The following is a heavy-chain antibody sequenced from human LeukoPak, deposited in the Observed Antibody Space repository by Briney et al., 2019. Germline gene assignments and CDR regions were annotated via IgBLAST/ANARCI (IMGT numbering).Heavy chain of an antibody. J-gene: IGHJ3*02. CDR1: GFTFSSYA. D-gene: IGHD2-2*01. V-gene: IGHV3-64*01. Sequence: PGGSLRLSCAASGFTFSSYAMHWVRQAPGKGLEYVSAISSNGGSTYYTNSVKGRFTISRDNPKNTLYLQMGSLRAEDMAVYYCARSPYCSSTSCHDAFDIWGQGTMVTVSS. CDR2: ISSNGGST. CDR3: ARSPYCSSTSCHDAFDI.